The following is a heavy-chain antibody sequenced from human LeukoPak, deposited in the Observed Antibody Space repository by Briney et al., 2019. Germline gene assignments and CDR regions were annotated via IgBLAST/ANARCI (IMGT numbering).Heavy chain of an antibody. Sequence: GGSLRLSCAASGFTFSSYWMHWVRQAPGKGLVWVSCINSDGSSTSYADSVKGRFTISRDNAKDTLYLQMNSLRAEDTAVYYCARSGLSRFGFWGQGTLVTVSS. J-gene: IGHJ4*02. V-gene: IGHV3-74*01. CDR3: ARSGLSRFGF. CDR1: GFTFSSYW. CDR2: INSDGSST. D-gene: IGHD2/OR15-2a*01.